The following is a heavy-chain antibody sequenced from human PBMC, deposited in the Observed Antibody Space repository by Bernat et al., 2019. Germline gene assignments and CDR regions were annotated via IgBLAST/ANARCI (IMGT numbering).Heavy chain of an antibody. Sequence: QVQLVQSGAEVKKPGASVKVSCKASGYTFTSYGISWVRQAPGQGLEWMGWISAYNGNTNYAQKLQGRVTMTTDTSTSTAYMELRSLRSDDTAVYYCARDDYIWGSHSYRRGHHFDYWGQGTLVTVSS. J-gene: IGHJ4*02. CDR1: GYTFTSYG. V-gene: IGHV1-18*01. CDR3: ARDDYIWGSHSYRRGHHFDY. D-gene: IGHD3-16*01. CDR2: ISAYNGNT.